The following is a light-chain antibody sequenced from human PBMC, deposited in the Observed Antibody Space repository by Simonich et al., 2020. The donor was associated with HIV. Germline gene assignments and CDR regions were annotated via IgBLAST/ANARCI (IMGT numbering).Light chain of an antibody. Sequence: NFMLTQPHSVSESPGKTVTISCTRSSGSIASNYVQWYQQRPGSAPTTVIYEDNQRPSGVPDRFSGSIDRSSNSAYLTISGLKTEDEADYYCQSYDSSNFWVFGGGTKLTVL. V-gene: IGLV6-57*03. CDR3: QSYDSSNFWV. CDR2: EDN. CDR1: SGSIASNY. J-gene: IGLJ3*02.